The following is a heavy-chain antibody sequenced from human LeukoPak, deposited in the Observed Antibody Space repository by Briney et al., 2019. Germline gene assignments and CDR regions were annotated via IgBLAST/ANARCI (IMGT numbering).Heavy chain of an antibody. Sequence: SETLSLTCTVSGVSFTNYYWAWIRQPAGKGLEWIGRMYISGSTNYNPSLKSRVTISIDKTKNEFSLRLRCVTAADTAVYYCARDYLGGAPLDPWAQGTLAPVSP. CDR1: GVSFTNYY. D-gene: IGHD1-26*01. J-gene: IGHJ5*02. V-gene: IGHV4-4*07. CDR3: ARDYLGGAPLDP. CDR2: MYISGST.